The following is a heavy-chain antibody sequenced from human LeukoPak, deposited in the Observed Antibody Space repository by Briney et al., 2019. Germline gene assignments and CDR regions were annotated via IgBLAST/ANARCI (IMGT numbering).Heavy chain of an antibody. V-gene: IGHV3-7*01. CDR1: GFTFSSYW. J-gene: IGHJ4*01. CDR3: ARDETAPGLYFDL. D-gene: IGHD6-13*01. CDR2: IKQDGSEK. Sequence: PGGSLRLSCAVSGFTFSSYWMNWVRQAPGKGLEGVASIKQDGSEKSYVDSVKGRFTISRDNAKNSLYLQMTSLRAEDTAVYYCARDETAPGLYFDLWGQGTLVTVSS.